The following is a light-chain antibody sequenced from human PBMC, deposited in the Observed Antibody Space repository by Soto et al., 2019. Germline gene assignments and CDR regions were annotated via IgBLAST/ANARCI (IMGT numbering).Light chain of an antibody. J-gene: IGLJ3*02. CDR3: SSYTSRNTWV. CDR2: EVS. Sequence: QSVLTQPASVSGAPGQSVTISCTGTSRDVGGHNYVSWYQQHPGKAPKFMIFEVSNRPSGVSNRFSGSKSGNTASLTISGLQAEDEADYYCSSYTSRNTWVFGGGTKLTVL. CDR1: SRDVGGHNY. V-gene: IGLV2-14*01.